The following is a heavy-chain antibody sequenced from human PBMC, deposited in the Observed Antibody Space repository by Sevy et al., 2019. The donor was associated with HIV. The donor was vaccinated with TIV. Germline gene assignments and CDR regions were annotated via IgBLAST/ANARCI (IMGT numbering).Heavy chain of an antibody. V-gene: IGHV2-5*01. Sequence: SGPTLVNPTQTLTLTCTFSGFSLSTSGEGVGWIRQPPGKALEWLALIYWNDDQRYNQSLKSRLTINKVTSNKQVVLTMNKMDLVHTATYYCADRGGVHYYDSSDYYTRAEYFEHWGQGTLVTVSS. CDR2: IYWNDDQ. D-gene: IGHD3-22*01. CDR3: ADRGGVHYYDSSDYYTRAEYFEH. J-gene: IGHJ1*01. CDR1: GFSLSTSGEG.